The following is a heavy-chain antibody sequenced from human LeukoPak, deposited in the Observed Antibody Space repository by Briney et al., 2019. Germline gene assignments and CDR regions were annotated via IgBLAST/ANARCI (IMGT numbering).Heavy chain of an antibody. CDR3: AKEFYYDSSGYDPNWFDP. D-gene: IGHD3-22*01. CDR2: ISYDGSNK. J-gene: IGHJ5*02. CDR1: GFTFSSYG. V-gene: IGHV3-30*18. Sequence: PGGSLRLSCAASGFTFSSYGMHWVRQAPGKGLEWVAVISYDGSNKYYADSVKGRFTISRDNSKNTLYLQMNSLRAEDTAVYYCAKEFYYDSSGYDPNWFDPWGQGTLVTVSS.